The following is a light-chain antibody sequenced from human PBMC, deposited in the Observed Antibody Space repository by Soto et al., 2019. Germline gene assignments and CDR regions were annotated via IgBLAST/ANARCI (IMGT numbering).Light chain of an antibody. V-gene: IGLV1-47*02. Sequence: QSVLTQPPSASGTPGQTVTISCSGSSSNIGSNYVYWYQQVPGTAPKLLICSHIQRPSGVPDRFSGSKSGTSASLAISGLRSEDEADYYCASWDDSLIGYVFGTGTKVTVL. CDR2: SHI. J-gene: IGLJ1*01. CDR1: SSNIGSNY. CDR3: ASWDDSLIGYV.